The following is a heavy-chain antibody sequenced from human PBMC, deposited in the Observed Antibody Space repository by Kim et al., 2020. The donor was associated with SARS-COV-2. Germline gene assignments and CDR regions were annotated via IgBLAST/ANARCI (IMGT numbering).Heavy chain of an antibody. D-gene: IGHD3-22*01. V-gene: IGHV3-30*04. CDR1: GFTFSSYA. J-gene: IGHJ3*02. Sequence: GGSLRLSCAASGFTFSSYAMHWVRQAPGKGLEWVAVISYGGSNKYYADSVKGRFTISRDNSKNTLYLQMNSLRAEDTAVYYCARGRITMIGVVTTGAFDIWGQGTMVTVSS. CDR3: ARGRITMIGVVTTGAFDI. CDR2: ISYGGSNK.